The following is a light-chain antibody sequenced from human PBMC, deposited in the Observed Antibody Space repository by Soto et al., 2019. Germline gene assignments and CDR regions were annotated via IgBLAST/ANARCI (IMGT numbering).Light chain of an antibody. Sequence: DIQITQSPSSPSASLGDRVTLPFRATQSISKYLNWYQQKPGKAPNLLIYSTSTLQSGVPSRFSGSGSGPDFTLTISSLQPEDFATYYCQQSYSSPPTFGQGTKVDIK. V-gene: IGKV1-39*01. CDR1: QSISKY. CDR2: STS. CDR3: QQSYSSPPT. J-gene: IGKJ1*01.